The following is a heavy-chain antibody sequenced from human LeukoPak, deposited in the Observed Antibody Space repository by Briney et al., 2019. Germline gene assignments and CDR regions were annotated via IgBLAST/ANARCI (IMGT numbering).Heavy chain of an antibody. Sequence: SETLSLTCTVSGGSISSYYWSWIRQPPGKGLEWIGYIYHSGSTNYNPSLKSRVTISLDTSKNQFSLKLRSVTAADTAVYYCASRSGSYSDAFDIRGQGTMVTVSS. V-gene: IGHV4-59*08. CDR3: ASRSGSYSDAFDI. CDR1: GGSISSYY. CDR2: IYHSGST. D-gene: IGHD3-10*01. J-gene: IGHJ3*02.